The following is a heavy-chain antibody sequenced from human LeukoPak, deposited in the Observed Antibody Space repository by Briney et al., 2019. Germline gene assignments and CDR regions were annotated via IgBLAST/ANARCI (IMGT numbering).Heavy chain of an antibody. CDR2: ISVSGGST. CDR1: GFTISSYA. D-gene: IGHD3-22*01. J-gene: IGHJ4*02. V-gene: IGHV3-23*01. CDR3: ARLDSSGYQFDY. Sequence: PGGSLRLSCAVSGFTISSYAMSWVRQAPGKGLEWVSSISVSGGSTYYADSVKGRFTISRDNTKNSLYLQMNSLRAEDTALYYCARLDSSGYQFDYWGQGTLVTVSS.